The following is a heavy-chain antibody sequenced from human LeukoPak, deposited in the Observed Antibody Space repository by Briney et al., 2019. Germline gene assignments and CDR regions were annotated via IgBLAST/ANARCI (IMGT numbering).Heavy chain of an antibody. CDR2: IYYSGST. V-gene: IGHV4-39*01. CDR1: GGSISSSSYY. CDR3: ARLSSGWQHAFDI. Sequence: SETLSLTCTVSGGSISSSSYYWGWIRQPPGKGLEWIGSIYYSGSTYYNPSLKSRVTISVDTSKNQFSLKLSSVTAADTAVNYCARLSSGWQHAFDIWGQGTMVTVSS. J-gene: IGHJ3*02. D-gene: IGHD6-19*01.